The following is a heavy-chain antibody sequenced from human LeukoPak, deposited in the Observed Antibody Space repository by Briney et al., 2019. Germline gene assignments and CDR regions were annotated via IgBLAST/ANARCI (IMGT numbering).Heavy chain of an antibody. D-gene: IGHD3-10*01. Sequence: GASVRVSCKASGYTFTSYGISWVRQAPGQGLEWMGWISAYNGNTNYAQKLQGRVTMTTDTSTSTAYMELRSLRSDDTAVYYCAREILRTYGSGTYGMDVWGQGTTVTVSS. CDR3: AREILRTYGSGTYGMDV. CDR1: GYTFTSYG. CDR2: ISAYNGNT. V-gene: IGHV1-18*01. J-gene: IGHJ6*02.